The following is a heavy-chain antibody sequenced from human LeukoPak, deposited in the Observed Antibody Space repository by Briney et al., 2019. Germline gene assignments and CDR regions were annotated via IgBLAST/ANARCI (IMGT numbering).Heavy chain of an antibody. Sequence: GGSLRLSCAASGFTFSSFEMNWVRQAPGKGLEWLSYISSGGATTYYADSLKGRLTISRDNAKNSLYLQMNSLRAEDTAVYFCARDAIVDGRFDPWGQGTLVTVSS. CDR1: GFTFSSFE. CDR2: ISSGGATT. J-gene: IGHJ5*02. CDR3: ARDAIVDGRFDP. V-gene: IGHV3-48*03. D-gene: IGHD2-21*01.